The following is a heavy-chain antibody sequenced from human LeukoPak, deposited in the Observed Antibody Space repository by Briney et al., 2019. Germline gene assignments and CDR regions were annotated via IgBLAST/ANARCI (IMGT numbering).Heavy chain of an antibody. V-gene: IGHV3-11*01. J-gene: IGHJ3*01. CDR3: ARRCGGDCRHRSFDV. CDR1: GFTFTDYY. D-gene: IGHD2-21*02. Sequence: GGSLRLSCVASGFTFTDYYMAWIRQPPGEGLEWVSFISASGSTTWNSDSVKGRLTISRDDAKSSPYLQMSSLRPEDTAIYYCARRCGGDCRHRSFDVWGQGTMVTVSS. CDR2: ISASGSTT.